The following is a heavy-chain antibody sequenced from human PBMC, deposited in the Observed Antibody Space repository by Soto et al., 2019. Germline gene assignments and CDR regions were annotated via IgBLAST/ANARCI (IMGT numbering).Heavy chain of an antibody. V-gene: IGHV4-61*01. J-gene: IGHJ4*02. Sequence: QVQLQESGPGLMKPSETLSLTCTVSGGSISGSSYYWTWIRQPPGKGLEWIGYTYFTGTTDYNPSLKSRVTISADPSKNQFSLTLTSETAADTAVYYCAREGRRISMIRGFDSWGQGILVTVSS. D-gene: IGHD3-10*01. CDR2: TYFTGTT. CDR1: GGSISGSSYY. CDR3: AREGRRISMIRGFDS.